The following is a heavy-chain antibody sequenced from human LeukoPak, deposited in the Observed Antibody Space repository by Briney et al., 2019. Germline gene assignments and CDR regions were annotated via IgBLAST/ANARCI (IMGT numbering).Heavy chain of an antibody. CDR1: GFTFTSYS. J-gene: IGHJ4*02. V-gene: IGHV3-21*01. D-gene: IGHD2-8*01. CDR3: AGKPRYCTNGVCTDY. CDR2: ISCSSSYI. Sequence: PGGSLRLSCAASGFTFTSYSMNWVRQAPGKGLEWVSSISCSSSYIYYADSVKGRLTISRDNAKDSLYLQMNSLRAEDTAVYYCAGKPRYCTNGVCTDYWGQGTLVTVSS.